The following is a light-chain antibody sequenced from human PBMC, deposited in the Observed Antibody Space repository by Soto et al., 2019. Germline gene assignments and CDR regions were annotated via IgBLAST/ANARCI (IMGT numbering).Light chain of an antibody. J-gene: IGKJ1*01. CDR2: AAS. CDR1: QSISSY. V-gene: IGKV1-39*01. Sequence: DIQMTQSPSSLSASVGDRVTITCRASQSISSYLNWYQQKPGKAPKLLIYAASSLQSGVPSRFSGSGSGTDFTLTISSLQPEDFATYYCQQSYSTSFGQGTKVESK. CDR3: QQSYSTS.